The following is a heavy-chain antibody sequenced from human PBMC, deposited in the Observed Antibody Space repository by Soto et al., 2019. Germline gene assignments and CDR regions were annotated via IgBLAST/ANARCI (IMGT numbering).Heavy chain of an antibody. CDR3: ASPGGGYDILTGHYRTSDY. J-gene: IGHJ4*02. CDR2: ISFDGSHK. V-gene: IGHV3-30-3*01. D-gene: IGHD3-9*01. Sequence: GGSLRLSCAVSGFTFSSYGVHWVRQAPGKGLEWVAVISFDGSHKYYADSVKGRFTISRDNSKNTLYLQMNSLRAEDTAVYFCASPGGGYDILTGHYRTSDYWGQGTLVTVSS. CDR1: GFTFSSYG.